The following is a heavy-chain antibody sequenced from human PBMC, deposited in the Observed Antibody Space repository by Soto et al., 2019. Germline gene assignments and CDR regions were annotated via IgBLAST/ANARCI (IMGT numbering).Heavy chain of an antibody. CDR2: ISYDGSNK. Sequence: GGSLRLSCAASGFTFSSYGMHWVRQAPGKGLEWVAVISYDGSNKYYADSVKGRFTISRDNSKNTLYLQMNSLRAEDTAVYYRQKGPLNYYDDSSGYPDPNFDYWGQGPLVTVSS. D-gene: IGHD3-22*01. CDR1: GFTFSSYG. CDR3: QKGPLNYYDDSSGYPDPNFDY. V-gene: IGHV3-30*18. J-gene: IGHJ4*02.